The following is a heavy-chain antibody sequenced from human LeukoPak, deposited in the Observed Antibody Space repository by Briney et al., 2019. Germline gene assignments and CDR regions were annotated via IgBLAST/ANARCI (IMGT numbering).Heavy chain of an antibody. D-gene: IGHD4-17*01. CDR2: INSGGGST. CDR1: GFTFSSYW. J-gene: IGHJ4*02. V-gene: IGHV3-74*01. Sequence: GSLRLSCAASGFTFSSYWMPWVRQPPGKGLVWVSRINSGGGSTTYADSVKGRFTISRDNARNTLYLQMNSLRAEDTAVYYCARSPYGGYGDNWGQGTLVTVSS. CDR3: ARSPYGGYGDN.